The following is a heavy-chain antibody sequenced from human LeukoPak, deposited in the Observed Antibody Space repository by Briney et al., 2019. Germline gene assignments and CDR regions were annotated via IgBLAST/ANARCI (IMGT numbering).Heavy chain of an antibody. V-gene: IGHV4-4*07. D-gene: IGHD6-19*01. J-gene: IGHJ4*02. CDR3: ARDPYSSGWSYYFDY. CDR1: GGSISSFY. CDR2: IYTSGST. Sequence: SETLSLTCTVSGGSISSFYWSWIRQPAGKGLEWIGRIYTSGSTNYNPSLKSRVTMSVDTYKNQFSLKLSSVTAADTAVYYCARDPYSSGWSYYFDYWGQGTLVTVSS.